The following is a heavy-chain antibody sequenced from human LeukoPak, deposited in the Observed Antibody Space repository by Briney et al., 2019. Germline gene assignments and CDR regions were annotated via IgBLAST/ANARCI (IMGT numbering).Heavy chain of an antibody. Sequence: GGSLRLSCAASGFTFSSYAMSWVRQAPGKGLECISVISGSGGNTYYADSVKGRFTISRDNSKNTLCLQIHSLRAEDTALYYCATNWNLDYWGQGTLVTVSS. J-gene: IGHJ4*02. CDR1: GFTFSSYA. CDR2: ISGSGGNT. V-gene: IGHV3-23*01. D-gene: IGHD1-1*01. CDR3: ATNWNLDY.